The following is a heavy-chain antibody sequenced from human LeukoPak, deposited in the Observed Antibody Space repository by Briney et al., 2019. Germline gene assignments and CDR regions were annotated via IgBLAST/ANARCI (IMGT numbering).Heavy chain of an antibody. J-gene: IGHJ6*03. CDR2: IREDGSEK. D-gene: IGHD3-3*02. Sequence: RGSLRLSCAASGFTFSSYWMTWVRQAPGKGLEWVANIREDGSEKYYVDSVKGRFTVSRDNAKNSLYLQVNSLRAEDTAVYYCARSHFWSGYYTDYYYYYYMDVWGKGTTVTVSS. CDR1: GFTFSSYW. CDR3: ARSHFWSGYYTDYYYYYYMDV. V-gene: IGHV3-7*01.